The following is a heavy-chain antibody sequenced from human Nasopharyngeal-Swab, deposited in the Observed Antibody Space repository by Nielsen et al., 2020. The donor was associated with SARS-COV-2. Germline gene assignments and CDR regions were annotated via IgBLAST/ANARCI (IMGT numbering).Heavy chain of an antibody. CDR3: ARDALSWWELSPFNL. V-gene: IGHV3-7*03. D-gene: IGHD1-26*01. J-gene: IGHJ4*02. CDR2: TKQDGSQT. CDR1: GFNFKNYW. Sequence: GESLKISCAASGFNFKNYWMSWVRQRPGKGLEWLANTKQDGSQTNYLDSVKGRFTISRDNVKNLLYLQMDSLRVEDTAIYYCARDALSWWELSPFNLWGRGTLVTVSS.